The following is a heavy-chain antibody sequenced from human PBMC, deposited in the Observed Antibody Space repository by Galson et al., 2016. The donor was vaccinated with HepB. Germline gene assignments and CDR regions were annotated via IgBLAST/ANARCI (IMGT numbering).Heavy chain of an antibody. D-gene: IGHD1-20*01. J-gene: IGHJ4*02. CDR2: ISGSSGYT. CDR1: GFPFSDFY. Sequence: SLRLSCAASGFPFSDFYMSWVRQAPGKGLEWISLISGSSGYTKYADSVKGRFTISRDNAKNSVYLQLNSLKADDTAVYYRARDSGPGITGTNMDNWGQGTLVTVSS. CDR3: ARDSGPGITGTNMDN. V-gene: IGHV3-11*06.